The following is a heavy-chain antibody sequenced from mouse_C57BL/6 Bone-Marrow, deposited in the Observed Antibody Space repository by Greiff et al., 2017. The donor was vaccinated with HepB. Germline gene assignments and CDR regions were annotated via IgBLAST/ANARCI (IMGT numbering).Heavy chain of an antibody. CDR2: IDPANGNT. V-gene: IGHV14-3*01. CDR1: GFTFTNTY. CDR3: DIYFDY. J-gene: IGHJ2*01. Sequence: EVQLQESVAELVRPGASVKLSCTASGFTFTNTYMHWVKQRPEQGLEWIGRIDPANGNTKYAQKFKGKATITADTSSNTAYLHLGRLTSEYTAIYYCDIYFDYWGQGTTLTVSS.